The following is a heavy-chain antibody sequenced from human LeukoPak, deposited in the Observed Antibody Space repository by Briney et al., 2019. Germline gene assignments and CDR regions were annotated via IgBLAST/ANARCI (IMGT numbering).Heavy chain of an antibody. CDR3: ATVRLWSGYDSDYPNDY. CDR2: FDPEDGET. J-gene: IGHJ4*02. Sequence: GASVKVSCKVSGYTLTELSMHWVRQAPGKGLEWMGGFDPEDGETIYAQKFQGRVTMTEDTSTDTAYMELSSLRSEDTAVYYCATVRLWSGYDSDYPNDYWGQGTLVTVSS. V-gene: IGHV1-24*01. D-gene: IGHD5-12*01. CDR1: GYTLTELS.